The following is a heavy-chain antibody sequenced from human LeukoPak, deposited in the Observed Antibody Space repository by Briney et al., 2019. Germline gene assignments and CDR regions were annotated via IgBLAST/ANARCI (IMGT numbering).Heavy chain of an antibody. D-gene: IGHD3-10*01. J-gene: IGHJ4*01. V-gene: IGHV1-24*01. CDR1: GYTLTELS. Sequence: ASVKVSCKVSGYTLTELSMHWVRQAPGKGLEWRGGFDPKEGERVYAQNFQGRFTMTEDTSSGTAYMELNSLRSEDTAVYYCTTREIVVEPAQTSMVRGVLWRSDFWGHGTLVTVSS. CDR3: TTREIVVEPAQTSMVRGVLWRSDF. CDR2: FDPKEGER.